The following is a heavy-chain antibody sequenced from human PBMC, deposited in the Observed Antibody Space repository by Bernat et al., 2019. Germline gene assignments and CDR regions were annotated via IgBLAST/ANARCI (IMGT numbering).Heavy chain of an antibody. CDR2: IKQDGSEK. D-gene: IGHD2-15*01. J-gene: IGHJ6*03. CDR3: ARETPPYYFDS. Sequence: EVQLVESGGGLVQPGGSLRLSCAASGFTFSSYWMSWVRQAPGKGLEWVANIKQDGSEKYYVDSVKGRFTISRDNAKNTVDLQINGLRAEDTTVYYCARETPPYYFDSWGKGTTVTVSS. V-gene: IGHV3-7*01. CDR1: GFTFSSYW.